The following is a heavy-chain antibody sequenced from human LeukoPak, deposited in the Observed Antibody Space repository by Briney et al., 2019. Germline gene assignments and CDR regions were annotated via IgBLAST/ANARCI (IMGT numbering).Heavy chain of an antibody. CDR3: ARDLEAYGSRPYGMDV. CDR1: GYTFTSYY. Sequence: ASVKVSCKASGYTFTSYYMHWVRQAPGQGLEWMGIINPSGGSTRYAQKFQGRVTMTRDTSTSTVYMELSSLRSEDTAVYYCARDLEAYGSRPYGMDVWGQGTTVTVSS. D-gene: IGHD3-10*01. CDR2: INPSGGST. J-gene: IGHJ6*02. V-gene: IGHV1-46*01.